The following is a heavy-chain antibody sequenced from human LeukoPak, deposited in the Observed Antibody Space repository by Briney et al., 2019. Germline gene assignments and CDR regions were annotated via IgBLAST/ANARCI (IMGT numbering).Heavy chain of an antibody. V-gene: IGHV3-11*01. D-gene: IGHD3-10*01. CDR1: GFTFSDYY. CDR2: ISSSGSTI. J-gene: IGHJ4*02. CDR3: ARRLKRYYGSGSYYNPLDY. Sequence: PGGSLRLSCAASGFTFSDYYMSWIRKAPGKGLEWVSYISSSGSTIYYADSVKGRFTISRDNAKNSLYLQMNSLRAEDTAVYYCARRLKRYYGSGSYYNPLDYWGQGTLVTVSS.